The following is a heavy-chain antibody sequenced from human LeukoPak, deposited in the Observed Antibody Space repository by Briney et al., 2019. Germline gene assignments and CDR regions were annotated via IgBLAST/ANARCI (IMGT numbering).Heavy chain of an antibody. J-gene: IGHJ4*02. D-gene: IGHD6-13*01. V-gene: IGHV1-69*13. Sequence: SVKVSCKASGGTFSSYAISWVRQAPGQGLECMGGIIPIFGTANYAQKFQGRVTITADESTSTAYMELSSLRSEDTAVYYCASSIAAAGNSIFDYWGQGTLVTVSS. CDR1: GGTFSSYA. CDR2: IIPIFGTA. CDR3: ASSIAAAGNSIFDY.